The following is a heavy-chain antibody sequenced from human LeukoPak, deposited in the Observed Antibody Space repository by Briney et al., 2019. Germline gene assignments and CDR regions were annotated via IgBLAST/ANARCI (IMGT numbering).Heavy chain of an antibody. V-gene: IGHV5-51*01. J-gene: IGHJ4*02. CDR3: VRRHSGSDGDY. D-gene: IGHD5-12*01. CDR2: IYPGDSDT. CDR1: GYXFTSYW. Sequence: GAPLQISCNGSGYXFTSYWICWVRPMPGKGLEWMGIIYPGDSDTRYSPSFQGQVTISADKSITTAYLQWSSLKASDTAMYYCVRRHSGSDGDYWGQGTLVTVSS.